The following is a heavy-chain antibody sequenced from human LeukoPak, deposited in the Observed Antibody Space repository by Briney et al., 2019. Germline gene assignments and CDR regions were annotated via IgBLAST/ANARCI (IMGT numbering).Heavy chain of an antibody. CDR2: ISGSGGST. Sequence: GGSLRLSCAASGFTFSSYAMSWVRQAPGKGLEWVSAISGSGGSTYYADSVKGRFTISRDNSKNTLYVQMNSLRAEDTCVYYCAKARYCSGGSCYHDYWGQGTLVTVSS. D-gene: IGHD2-15*01. V-gene: IGHV3-23*01. CDR1: GFTFSSYA. J-gene: IGHJ4*02. CDR3: AKARYCSGGSCYHDY.